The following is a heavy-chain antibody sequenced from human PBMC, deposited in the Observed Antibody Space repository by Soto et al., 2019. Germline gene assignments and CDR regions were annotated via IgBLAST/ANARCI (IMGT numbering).Heavy chain of an antibody. V-gene: IGHV3-23*01. Sequence: PGGSLRLSCAASGFTFSSYAMSWVRQAPGKGLEWVSAISGSGGSTYYADSVKGRFTISRDNSKNTLYLQMNSLRAEDTAVYYCAKSVEVRGYYYYGMDVWGQGTTVTVSS. J-gene: IGHJ6*02. CDR2: ISGSGGST. CDR3: AKSVEVRGYYYYGMDV. D-gene: IGHD3-10*01. CDR1: GFTFSSYA.